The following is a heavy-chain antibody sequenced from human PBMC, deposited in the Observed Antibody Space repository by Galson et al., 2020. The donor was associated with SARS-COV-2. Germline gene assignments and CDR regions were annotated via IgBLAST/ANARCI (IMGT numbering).Heavy chain of an antibody. CDR3: ARGRRAWNYYDSSGYPRY. D-gene: IGHD3-22*01. CDR1: GGSFSGYY. CDR2: INSSGST. J-gene: IGHJ4*02. V-gene: IGHV4-34*01. Sequence: SETLSLTCAVYGGSFSGYYWSWIRQPPGKGLEWIGEINSSGSTNYNPSLKSRVTISVDTSKNQFSLKLSSVTAADTAVFYCARGRRAWNYYDSSGYPRYWGQGTLVTVSS.